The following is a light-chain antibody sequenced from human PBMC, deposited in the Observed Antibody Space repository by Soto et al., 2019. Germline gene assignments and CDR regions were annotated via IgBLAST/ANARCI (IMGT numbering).Light chain of an antibody. J-gene: IGLJ1*01. CDR3: SSYTSSSTL. CDR1: SSNLGAGYD. Sequence: QSVLTQPPSVSGAPGQRVTLSCTGNSSNLGAGYDVHWYQQLPGAAPKLVIFGNRNRPSGVPERFSGSKSGTSASLAITGLQAEDEADYYCSSYTSSSTLFGTGTKVTVL. CDR2: GNR. V-gene: IGLV1-40*01.